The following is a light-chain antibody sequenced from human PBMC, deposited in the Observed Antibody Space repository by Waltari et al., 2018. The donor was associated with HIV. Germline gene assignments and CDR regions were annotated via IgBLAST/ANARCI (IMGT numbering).Light chain of an antibody. Sequence: QSALTQPASVSGSPGQSITISCSGTSSDVGDYNSVSWYQLHPGKAPQLLIFEVNNRPSGVSIRCSGSKSGNTASLTISGLQTEDEADYYCSPFAAGGTQVFGTGTKVTV. V-gene: IGLV2-14*01. J-gene: IGLJ1*01. CDR1: SSDVGDYNS. CDR2: EVN. CDR3: SPFAAGGTQV.